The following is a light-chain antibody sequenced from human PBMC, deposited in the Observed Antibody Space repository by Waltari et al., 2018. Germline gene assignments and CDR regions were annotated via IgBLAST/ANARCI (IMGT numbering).Light chain of an antibody. CDR2: GAH. V-gene: IGKV3-15*01. CDR1: QRVSNY. J-gene: IGKJ2*01. CDR3: QQYIDWPQYT. Sequence: EIVMTQSPAIMSVSPGERVTLSCSASQRVSNYLAWYQQVPGQAPRLLIYGAHTRATGVPDRFSGSGSGTDFTLTVSSLQSEDFGVYYCQQYIDWPQYTFGQGTKLEIK.